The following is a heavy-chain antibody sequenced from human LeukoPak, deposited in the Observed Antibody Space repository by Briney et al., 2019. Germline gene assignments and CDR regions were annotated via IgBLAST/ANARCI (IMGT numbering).Heavy chain of an antibody. CDR1: GFTLTDSA. J-gene: IGHJ4*02. Sequence: PGGSLRLSCVASGFTLTDSALSWVRQAPGKGLEWVSSISSSGGRTYYADSVKGRFTISRDNSENTLYLLMHSLRAEDTALYHCARSVCTTTCPAGDWGQGTLVTVSS. D-gene: IGHD2-2*01. CDR3: ARSVCTTTCPAGD. CDR2: ISSSGGRT. V-gene: IGHV3-23*01.